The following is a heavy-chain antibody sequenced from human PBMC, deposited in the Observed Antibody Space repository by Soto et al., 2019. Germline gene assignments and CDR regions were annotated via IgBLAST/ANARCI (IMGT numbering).Heavy chain of an antibody. J-gene: IGHJ4*02. CDR1: GVSISSYY. CDR3: ARSRGGYFDY. D-gene: IGHD3-22*01. V-gene: IGHV4-59*01. CDR2: IYCSGST. Sequence: QVQLQESGPGLVKPSETLSLTCTVSGVSISSYYWSWIRQPPGKGLEWIGYIYCSGSTNYNPSLKSRVTISGDTSKNQFSLKLSSVTAADTAVYYCARSRGGYFDYWGQGTLVTVSS.